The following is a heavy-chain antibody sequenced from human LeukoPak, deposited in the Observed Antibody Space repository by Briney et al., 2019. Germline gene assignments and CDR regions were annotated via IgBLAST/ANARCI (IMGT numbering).Heavy chain of an antibody. V-gene: IGHV3-74*01. D-gene: IGHD3-10*01. CDR1: GFTFNSYW. CDR2: VISDGSST. Sequence: PGGSLRLSCAASGFTFNSYWMHWVRQAPGKGLVWVSRVISDGSSTTHADSVKGRFTISRDNAKDTLYLQMNSLRVEDTAVYYCVRGESPRYDDFDLWGQGTMVSV. CDR3: VRGESPRYDDFDL. J-gene: IGHJ3*01.